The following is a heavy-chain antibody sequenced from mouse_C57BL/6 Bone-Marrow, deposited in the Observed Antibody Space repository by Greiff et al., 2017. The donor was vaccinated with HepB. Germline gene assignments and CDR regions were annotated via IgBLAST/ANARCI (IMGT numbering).Heavy chain of an antibody. CDR2: INPNYGTT. CDR1: GYSFTDYN. CDR3: AREVIYYDYAWFAY. D-gene: IGHD2-4*01. Sequence: VQLQQSGPELVKPGASVKISCTASGYSFTDYNMHWVKQSHGQSLEWIGVINPNYGTTRYNPKFKGKATLTVDQSSSTAYMQFNSLTSEDSAVYYCAREVIYYDYAWFAYWGQGTLVTVSA. V-gene: IGHV1-39*01. J-gene: IGHJ3*01.